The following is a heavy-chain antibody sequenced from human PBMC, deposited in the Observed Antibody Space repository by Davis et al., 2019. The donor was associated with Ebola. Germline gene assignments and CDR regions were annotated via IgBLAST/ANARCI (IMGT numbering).Heavy chain of an antibody. J-gene: IGHJ4*02. CDR3: ARRGDGHSPYFDY. CDR1: GFIFSDYY. V-gene: IGHV3-11*01. Sequence: PGGSLRLSCAASGFIFSDYYMSWIRQAPGKGLEWVSSISSSGKTIYYTDSVKGRFTISRDNAKNSLYLQMDSLRAEDTALYYCARRGDGHSPYFDYWGQGTLVTVSS. CDR2: ISSSGKTI. D-gene: IGHD2-21*01.